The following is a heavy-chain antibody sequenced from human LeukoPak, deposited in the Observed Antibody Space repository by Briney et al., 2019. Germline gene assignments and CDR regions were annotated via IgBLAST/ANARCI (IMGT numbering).Heavy chain of an antibody. CDR2: IYYTGT. V-gene: IGHV4-59*02. CDR1: GGSVTDYY. J-gene: IGHJ5*02. Sequence: SETLSLTCTVSGGSVTDYYWSWIRQSPGKGLEWIGYIYYTGTSYNPSLKSRVTISVDTSKNQFSLKLSSVTAADTAVYYCARDMENWFDPWGQGTLVTVSS. D-gene: IGHD1-1*01. CDR3: ARDMENWFDP.